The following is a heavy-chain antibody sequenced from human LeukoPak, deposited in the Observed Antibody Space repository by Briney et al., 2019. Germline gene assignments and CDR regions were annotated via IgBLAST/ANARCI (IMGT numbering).Heavy chain of an antibody. D-gene: IGHD1-26*01. J-gene: IGHJ3*02. CDR3: TRSIVGATTYDAFDI. V-gene: IGHV3-15*01. CDR2: IKSKTDGGTT. CDR1: GFTFSNAW. Sequence: GGSLRLSCAASGFTFSNAWMSWVRQAPGKGLEWVGRIKSKTDGGTTDYAAPVKGRFTISRDDSKNTLYLQMNSLKTEDTAVYYCTRSIVGATTYDAFDIWGQGTMVTVSS.